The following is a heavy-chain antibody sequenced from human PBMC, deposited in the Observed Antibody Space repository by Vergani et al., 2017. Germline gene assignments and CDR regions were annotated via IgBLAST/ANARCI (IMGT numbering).Heavy chain of an antibody. V-gene: IGHV1-69*13. Sequence: QVQLVQSGAEVKKPGASVKVSCKASGYTFTSYGISWVRQAPGQGLEWMGRIIPIFGTTSYAQKFQGRVTILADESTSTAYMELSSLRSEDTAVYYCARSSGYYSYYFDFWGQGTLVTVCS. J-gene: IGHJ4*02. CDR2: IIPIFGTT. D-gene: IGHD3-22*01. CDR1: GYTFTSYG. CDR3: ARSSGYYSYYFDF.